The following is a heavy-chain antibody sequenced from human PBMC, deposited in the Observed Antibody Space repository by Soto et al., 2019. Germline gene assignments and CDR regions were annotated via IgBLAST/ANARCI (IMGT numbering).Heavy chain of an antibody. CDR1: RFSIRSSGVG. J-gene: IGHJ6*02. D-gene: IGHD3-10*01. Sequence: SGPTPGEPQQTLTLTRTFLRFSIRSSGVGGGWGRPPPGKDLEWLALIYSNDDKRFSTSLRSRLTITKDTATNQVVLRMNNMDPVDTATYYFTHMRGSGLYGTDVWGQGTTVTVSS. V-gene: IGHV2-5*01. CDR2: IYSNDDK. CDR3: THMRGSGLYGTDV.